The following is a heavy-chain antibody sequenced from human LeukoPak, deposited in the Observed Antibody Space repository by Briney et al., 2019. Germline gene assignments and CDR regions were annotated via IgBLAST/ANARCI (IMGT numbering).Heavy chain of an antibody. J-gene: IGHJ6*02. CDR3: ARRARISITIFGVVTDPYYYYGMDV. CDR1: GGSISSGGYS. V-gene: IGHV4-30-2*01. CDR2: IYHSGST. Sequence: PSQTLSLTCAVSGGSISSGGYSWSWIRQPPGKGLEWIGYIYHSGSTNYNPSLKSRVTISVDTSKNQFSLKLSSVTAADTAVYYCARRARISITIFGVVTDPYYYYGMDVWGQGTTVTVSS. D-gene: IGHD3-3*01.